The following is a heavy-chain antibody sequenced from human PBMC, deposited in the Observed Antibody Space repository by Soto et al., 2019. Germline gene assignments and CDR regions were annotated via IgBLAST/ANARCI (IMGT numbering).Heavy chain of an antibody. CDR3: ARLIAVAGISDWFDP. D-gene: IGHD6-19*01. V-gene: IGHV4-61*01. CDR1: GGSVSSGSYY. CDR2: MYYSGST. Sequence: QVQLQESGPGLVKPSETLSLTCTVSGGSVSSGSYYWSWIRQPPGKGLEWIGYMYYSGSTNYNPPLKSRVTISVDTSKNQFSLKLSSVTAADTAVYYCARLIAVAGISDWFDPWGQGTLVTVSS. J-gene: IGHJ5*02.